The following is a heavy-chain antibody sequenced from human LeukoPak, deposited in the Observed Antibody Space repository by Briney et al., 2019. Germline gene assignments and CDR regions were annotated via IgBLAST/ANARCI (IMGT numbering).Heavy chain of an antibody. D-gene: IGHD2-21*02. V-gene: IGHV3-23*01. CDR3: VREDTPATANY. CDR1: GFNFANHA. CDR2: ISGSGDIT. J-gene: IGHJ4*02. Sequence: GGSLRLSCAASGFNFANHAMSWVRQTPGKGLEWVSAISGSGDITYYADSVTGRFTISRDNSKDTLFLQMHSLRPGDTAVYYCVREDTPATANYWGQGTLVTISS.